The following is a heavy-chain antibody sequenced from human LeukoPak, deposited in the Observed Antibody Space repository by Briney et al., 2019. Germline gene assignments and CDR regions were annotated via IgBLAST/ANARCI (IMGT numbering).Heavy chain of an antibody. V-gene: IGHV3-74*01. CDR3: TRGSPGYSSSWLDF. Sequence: GGSLRLSCATSAFTFSSYWMHWVRQAPGKGLVWVSRINSDGSSRSYADYVKGRFTISRDDAKNTLYLQMSSLSVDDTAIYYCTRGSPGYSSSWLDFWGQGVLVTVSS. CDR2: INSDGSSR. D-gene: IGHD6-13*01. CDR1: AFTFSSYW. J-gene: IGHJ4*02.